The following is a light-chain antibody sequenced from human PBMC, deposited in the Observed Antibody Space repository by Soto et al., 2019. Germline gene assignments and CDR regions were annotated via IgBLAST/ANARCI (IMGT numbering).Light chain of an antibody. CDR3: EQYGSSLRT. Sequence: TLSLSPGERAALSCRASQSISSDYFAWYQQKPGQAPRLLIYGISNRASGVPDRFIGSGSGTYFTLTISRLEPEDFAVYYCEQYGSSLRTFGQGTKVDIK. CDR1: QSISSDY. CDR2: GIS. V-gene: IGKV3-20*01. J-gene: IGKJ1*01.